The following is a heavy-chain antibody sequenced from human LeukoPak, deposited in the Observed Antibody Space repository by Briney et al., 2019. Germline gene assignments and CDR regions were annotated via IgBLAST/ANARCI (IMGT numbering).Heavy chain of an antibody. CDR1: GFIFSSHG. CDR3: ARDYSSSWTPKYFQH. V-gene: IGHV3-23*01. Sequence: GGTLRLSCAASGFIFSSHGMNWVRQAPGKGLEWVSGVSPSGDITYYADSVKGRFTISRDNAKNSLYLQMNSLRAEDTAVYYCARDYSSSWTPKYFQHWGQGTLVTVSS. CDR2: VSPSGDIT. J-gene: IGHJ1*01. D-gene: IGHD6-13*01.